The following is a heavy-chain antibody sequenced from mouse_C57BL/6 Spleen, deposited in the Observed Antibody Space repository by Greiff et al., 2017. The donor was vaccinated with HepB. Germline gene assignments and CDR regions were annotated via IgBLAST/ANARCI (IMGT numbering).Heavy chain of an antibody. D-gene: IGHD1-1*01. Sequence: QVQLQQPGAELVKPGASVKLSCKASGYTFTSYWMHWVKQRPGQGLEWIGMIHPNSGSTNYNEKFKSKATLTVDKSSSTAYMQLSSLTSEDSAVYYCATYYYGSRTYWYFDVWGTGTTVTVSS. CDR3: ATYYYGSRTYWYFDV. J-gene: IGHJ1*03. V-gene: IGHV1-64*01. CDR2: IHPNSGST. CDR1: GYTFTSYW.